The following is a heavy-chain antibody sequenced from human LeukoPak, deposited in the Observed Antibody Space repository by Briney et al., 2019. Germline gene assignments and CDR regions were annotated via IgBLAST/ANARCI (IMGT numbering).Heavy chain of an antibody. V-gene: IGHV1-8*01. D-gene: IGHD6-13*01. Sequence: ASVKVSCMASGSTFTSYDINWVRQATGQGLEWMGWMNTNSGNTGYAQKFHGRVTMTRNTSISTAYMELSSLRSEDTAVYYCARVRGYSSSWKSWCDPWGQGTLVTVSS. J-gene: IGHJ5*02. CDR3: ARVRGYSSSWKSWCDP. CDR1: GSTFTSYD. CDR2: MNTNSGNT.